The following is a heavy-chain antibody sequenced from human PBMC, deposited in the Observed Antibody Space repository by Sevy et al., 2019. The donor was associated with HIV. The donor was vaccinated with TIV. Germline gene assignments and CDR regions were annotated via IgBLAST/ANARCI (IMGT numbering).Heavy chain of an antibody. V-gene: IGHV3-20*01. Sequence: GGSLRLSCAASGFTFDDYGMSWVRQAPGKWLEWVSGINWNGGSTGYAYSVKGRFTISRDNAKNSLYLQMNSLRAEDTALYHCARGGDYGDSPYYYYGMDVWGQGTTVTVSS. J-gene: IGHJ6*02. D-gene: IGHD4-17*01. CDR1: GFTFDDYG. CDR2: INWNGGST. CDR3: ARGGDYGDSPYYYYGMDV.